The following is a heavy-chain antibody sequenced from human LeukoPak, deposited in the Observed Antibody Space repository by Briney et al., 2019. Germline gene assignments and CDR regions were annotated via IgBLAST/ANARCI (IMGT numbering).Heavy chain of an antibody. D-gene: IGHD4-17*01. CDR3: ARDDPTVSFDY. CDR2: INPNSGGT. V-gene: IGHV1-2*02. CDR1: GYTLTELS. Sequence: ASVKVSCKVSGYTLTELSIHWVRQAPGKGLEWMGWINPNSGGTNYAQKFQGRVTMTRDTSISTAYMELSRLRSDDTAVYYCARDDPTVSFDYWGQGTLVTVSS. J-gene: IGHJ4*02.